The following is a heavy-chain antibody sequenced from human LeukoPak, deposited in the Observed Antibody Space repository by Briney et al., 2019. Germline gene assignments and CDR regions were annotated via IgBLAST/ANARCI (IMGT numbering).Heavy chain of an antibody. CDR2: ISSSGTNI. CDR1: GFTFSSNS. D-gene: IGHD1-14*01. J-gene: IGHJ4*02. CDR3: ARDDRTGY. V-gene: IGHV3-21*01. Sequence: KPGGSLRLSCAASGFTFSSNSMNWVRQAPGKGLEWVSSISSSGTNILYADSVKGGFTISRENAKNSLFLQMNSLRAEDTAVYYCARDDRTGYWGQGTLVTVSS.